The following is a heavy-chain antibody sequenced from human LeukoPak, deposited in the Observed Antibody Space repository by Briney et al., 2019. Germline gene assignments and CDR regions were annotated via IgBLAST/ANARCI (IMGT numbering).Heavy chain of an antibody. CDR3: ARDHYSGGMGV. Sequence: GGSLRLSCAAYGFTVSSIYMSWVRQAPGKGLEWVSVIYGGGSTFYADSVKGRFTTSRDNSKNTLYLQMNGLRAEDTAVYYCARDHYSGGMGVWGQGTTVTVSS. CDR1: GFTVSSIY. V-gene: IGHV3-66*01. CDR2: IYGGGST. D-gene: IGHD2-15*01. J-gene: IGHJ6*02.